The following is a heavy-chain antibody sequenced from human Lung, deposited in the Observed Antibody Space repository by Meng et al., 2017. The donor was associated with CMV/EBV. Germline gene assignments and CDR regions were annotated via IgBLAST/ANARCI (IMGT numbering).Heavy chain of an antibody. J-gene: IGHJ4*02. Sequence: EVQLLESXGGLVQPGGSLRLPCAASGFTFSNYAMNWVRQAPGKGLEWVSTISQSGDATYYADSVQGRFTISRDNSKNTLFLQMNSLRADDTAVYYCGRSNHFDYWGQGTLVTVSS. CDR3: GRSNHFDY. D-gene: IGHD1-14*01. V-gene: IGHV3-23*01. CDR1: GFTFSNYA. CDR2: ISQSGDAT.